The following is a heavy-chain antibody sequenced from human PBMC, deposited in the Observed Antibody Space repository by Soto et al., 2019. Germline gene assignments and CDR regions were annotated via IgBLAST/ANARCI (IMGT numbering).Heavy chain of an antibody. CDR1: GFTFSSYA. J-gene: IGHJ4*02. Sequence: GGSLRLSCAASGFTFSSYAMSWVRQAPGKGLEWVSAISGSGGSTYYADSVKGRFTISRDNSKNTLYLQMNSLRAEDTAVYYCAPRMGYLSGNFDYWGQGTLVTVSS. V-gene: IGHV3-23*01. D-gene: IGHD2-2*01. CDR2: ISGSGGST. CDR3: APRMGYLSGNFDY.